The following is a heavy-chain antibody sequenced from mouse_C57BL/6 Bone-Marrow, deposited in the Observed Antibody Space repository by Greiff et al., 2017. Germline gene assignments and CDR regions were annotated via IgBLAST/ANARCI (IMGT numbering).Heavy chain of an antibody. CDR3: ARGLWSFAY. CDR2: IDPSDSYT. J-gene: IGHJ3*01. Sequence: QVQLQQSGAELVKPGASVKLSCKASGYTFTSYWMQWVKQRPGQGLEWIGEIDPSDSYTNYNQKFKGKATLTVDTSSSTAYMQLSSLTSEDSAVYYCARGLWSFAYWGQGTLVTVSA. V-gene: IGHV1-50*01. D-gene: IGHD1-1*02. CDR1: GYTFTSYW.